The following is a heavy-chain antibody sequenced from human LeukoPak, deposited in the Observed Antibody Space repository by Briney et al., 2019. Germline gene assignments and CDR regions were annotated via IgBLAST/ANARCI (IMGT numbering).Heavy chain of an antibody. Sequence: SGPTLVNPTQTLTLTCTFSGFSLSTSGVGVGWIRQPPGKALEWLAYIYWDDDERYSPSLKGRLTITKDTSKNQVVLTVTNMDPVDTATYYCAHRKVDTPMGPWGQGTLVTVSS. J-gene: IGHJ5*02. CDR3: AHRKVDTPMGP. CDR1: GFSLSTSGVG. V-gene: IGHV2-5*02. CDR2: IYWDDDE. D-gene: IGHD5-18*01.